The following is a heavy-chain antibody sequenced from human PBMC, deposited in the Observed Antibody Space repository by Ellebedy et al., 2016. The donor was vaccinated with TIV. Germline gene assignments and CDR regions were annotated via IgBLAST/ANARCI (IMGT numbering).Heavy chain of an antibody. CDR2: IRSKANSYAT. Sequence: GGSLRLXXAASGFTFSSYGMHWVRQASGKGLEWVGRIRSKANSYATAYAASVKGRFTISRDDSKNTAYLQINSLKTEDTAVYYCTRLAVYSSRGYYGMDVWGQGTTVTVSS. CDR3: TRLAVYSSRGYYGMDV. J-gene: IGHJ6*02. D-gene: IGHD6-13*01. CDR1: GFTFSSYG. V-gene: IGHV3-73*01.